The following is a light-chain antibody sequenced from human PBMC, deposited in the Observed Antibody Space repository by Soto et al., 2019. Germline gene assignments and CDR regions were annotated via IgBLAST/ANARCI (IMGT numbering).Light chain of an antibody. CDR1: QSIGRF. CDR2: DAS. J-gene: IGKJ1*01. Sequence: DTKMSQSPSTLSTSVGDRDTIPCRASQSIGRFLAWYQHQPGKAPKLLIYDASTLESGVPSRFSGTGSGTEFTFSITCLQPEDFGTYYCLQSDRGWPFCQGT. CDR3: LQSDRGWP. V-gene: IGKV1-5*01.